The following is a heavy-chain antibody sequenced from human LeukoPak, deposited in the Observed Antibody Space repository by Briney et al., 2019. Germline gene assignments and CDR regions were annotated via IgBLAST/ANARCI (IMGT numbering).Heavy chain of an antibody. CDR3: VTSGCSGATCYFYFDY. V-gene: IGHV3-21*01. CDR2: INYSGTNM. D-gene: IGHD2-15*01. CDR1: GFPFSSYS. Sequence: GGSLSLSCAASGFPFSSYSMNWVRRAPGKGREWVSSINYSGTNMYYADSVKGRFTISRDNAKNSLFLQMNSLRPEDTAVYYCVTSGCSGATCYFYFDYWGQGTLVTVSS. J-gene: IGHJ4*02.